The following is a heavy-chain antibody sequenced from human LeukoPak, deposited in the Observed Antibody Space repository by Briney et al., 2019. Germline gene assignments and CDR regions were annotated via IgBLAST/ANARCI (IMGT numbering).Heavy chain of an antibody. CDR2: IYYSGST. CDR3: HSSSCHQDAFDI. CDR1: GGSISSSSYY. D-gene: IGHD6-13*01. J-gene: IGHJ3*02. Sequence: SETLSLTCTVSGGSISSSSYYWGWIRQPPGKGLEWIGSIYYSGSTYYNPSLKSRVTISVDTSKNQFSLKLSSATAADTAVYYCHSSSCHQDAFDIWGQGTMVTVSS. V-gene: IGHV4-39*01.